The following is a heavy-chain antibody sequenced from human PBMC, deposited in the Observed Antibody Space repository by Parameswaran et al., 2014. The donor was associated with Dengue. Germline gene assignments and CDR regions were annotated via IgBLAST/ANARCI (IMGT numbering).Heavy chain of an antibody. Sequence: RWIRQPPGKGLEWVANIKQDGSEKYYVDSVKGRFTISRDNAKNSLYLQMNSLRAEDTAVYYCARDSNDFDYWGQGTLGTVSS. V-gene: IGHV3-7*01. CDR2: IKQDGSEK. CDR3: ARDSNDFDY. J-gene: IGHJ4*02.